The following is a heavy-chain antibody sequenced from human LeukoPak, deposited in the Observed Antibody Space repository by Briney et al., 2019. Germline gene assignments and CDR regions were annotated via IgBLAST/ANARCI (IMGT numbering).Heavy chain of an antibody. J-gene: IGHJ5*02. CDR1: GGSFRTYP. CDR2: LTQFFRRT. Sequence: SVKVSCKASGGSFRTYPISWVRQAPGQGPEWMGGLTQFFRRTNYTQKFQGRLTITTDESSSTAYMELSDLRSDDTAVYYCATSESGRSWDWFAPWGQGALVTVSS. V-gene: IGHV1-69*05. CDR3: ATSESGRSWDWFAP. D-gene: IGHD3-10*01.